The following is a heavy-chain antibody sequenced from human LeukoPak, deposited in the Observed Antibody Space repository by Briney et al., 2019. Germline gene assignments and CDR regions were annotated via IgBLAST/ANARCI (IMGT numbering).Heavy chain of an antibody. Sequence: SETLSLTCTVSGGSISSGGYYWGWIRQPPGKGLEWIGSIYYSGSTYYNPSLKSRVTISVDTSKNQFSLKLSSVTAADTAVYYCARDSGKYYYDSSGYCFDYWGQGTLVTVSS. V-gene: IGHV4-39*07. CDR1: GGSISSGGYY. D-gene: IGHD3-22*01. CDR2: IYYSGST. CDR3: ARDSGKYYYDSSGYCFDY. J-gene: IGHJ4*02.